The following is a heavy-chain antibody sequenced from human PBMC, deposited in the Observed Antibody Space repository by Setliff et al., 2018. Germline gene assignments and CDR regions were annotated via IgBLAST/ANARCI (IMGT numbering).Heavy chain of an antibody. CDR1: GFMFSQSW. J-gene: IGHJ4*02. V-gene: IGHV3-74*01. CDR3: ARGGRGLIYN. D-gene: IGHD2-21*01. Sequence: TGGSLRLSCEAPGFMFSQSWMRWVRQPPGKEVVWVSSINADGTITNYADSVKGRFTISRDNAKNTVYLEMNSLRGEDAAVYYCARGGRGLIYNWGQGTQVTVSS. CDR2: INADGTIT.